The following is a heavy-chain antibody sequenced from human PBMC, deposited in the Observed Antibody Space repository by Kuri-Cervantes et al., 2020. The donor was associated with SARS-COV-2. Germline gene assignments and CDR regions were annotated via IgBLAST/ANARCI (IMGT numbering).Heavy chain of an antibody. CDR1: GGSISSSSYY. J-gene: IGHJ5*02. CDR3: ASGYITGTTVAYDP. D-gene: IGHD1-7*01. V-gene: IGHV4-39*01. Sequence: SETLSLTCTVSGGSISSSSYYWGWIRQPPGKGLEWIGSIYYSGSTYYNPSLKSRVTISVDTSKNQFPPKPSSVTAADTAVYYCASGYITGTTVAYDPWGQGTLVTVSS. CDR2: IYYSGST.